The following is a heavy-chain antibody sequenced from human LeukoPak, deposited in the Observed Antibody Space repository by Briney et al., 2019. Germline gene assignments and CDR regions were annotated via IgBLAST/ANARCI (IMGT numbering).Heavy chain of an antibody. J-gene: IGHJ4*02. D-gene: IGHD1-26*01. Sequence: PSETLSLTCTVSGDSITSNDFYWGWIRQAPGKGLEWIGSIHYSGTTYYNPSLKSRVTISVDTSKRHFSLKLSSVTAADTAVYYCATPKRYSGSYYLSDWGQGTLVTVSS. CDR2: IHYSGTT. CDR3: ATPKRYSGSYYLSD. CDR1: GDSITSNDFY. V-gene: IGHV4-39*02.